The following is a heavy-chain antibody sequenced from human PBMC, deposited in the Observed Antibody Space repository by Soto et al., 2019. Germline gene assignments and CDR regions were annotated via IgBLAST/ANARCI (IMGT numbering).Heavy chain of an antibody. Sequence: GGSLRLSCAASGFTFSSYSMNWFRQAPGKGLEWVSYISSSRSTIYYADSVKGRFTTSRDNAKNTLYLQMNSLRAEDTAVYYCAKDQLGYCTNGVCLMDYWGQGTLVTVSS. CDR2: ISSSRSTI. CDR1: GFTFSSYS. V-gene: IGHV3-48*01. J-gene: IGHJ4*02. CDR3: AKDQLGYCTNGVCLMDY. D-gene: IGHD2-8*01.